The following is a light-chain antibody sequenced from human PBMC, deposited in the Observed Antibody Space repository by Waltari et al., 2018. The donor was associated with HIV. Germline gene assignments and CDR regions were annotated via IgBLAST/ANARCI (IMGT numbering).Light chain of an antibody. CDR3: QSTDRSGSYII. CDR2: KDS. CDR1: ALSMKY. V-gene: IGLV3-25*03. J-gene: IGLJ2*01. Sequence: SYDLLQPPSLSVSPAQTATLTCSGVALSMKYGYWYQQKPGQAPVLVIYKDSERSSGIPERFSGSSSGTTVTLTISGAQAEDEAAYFCQSTDRSGSYIIFGGGTKLTVL.